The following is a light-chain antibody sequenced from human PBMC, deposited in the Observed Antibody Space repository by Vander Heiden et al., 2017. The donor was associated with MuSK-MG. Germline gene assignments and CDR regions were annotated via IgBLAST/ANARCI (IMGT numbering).Light chain of an antibody. Sequence: QSALTQPRSVSGSPGPSVTIACTGTSSDGGCYNYVFWYQHHPGQAPKLLIYDVTKRPSGVPDRFSGSKSGNAASLTISGLQAEDEADYYCSSYAGTYTFVVFGGGTKLTVL. CDR1: SSDGGCYNY. CDR2: DVT. CDR3: SSYAGTYTFVV. V-gene: IGLV2-11*01. J-gene: IGLJ2*01.